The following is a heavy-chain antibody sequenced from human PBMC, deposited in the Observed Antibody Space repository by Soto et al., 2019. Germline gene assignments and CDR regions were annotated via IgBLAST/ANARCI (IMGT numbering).Heavy chain of an antibody. J-gene: IGHJ4*02. CDR2: INPNSGGT. CDR1: GFRNTGNY. V-gene: IGHV1-2*04. D-gene: IGHD4-17*01. CDR3: ARGPMTTVTTAFYFDP. Sequence: GTSAELSCKAPGFRNTGNYMHWVRQAPELGLDWMVLINPNSGGTNYSQKFQCWVTMTRDTSISTSYMELSRLRSDDTAVYYCARGPMTTVTTAFYFDPWGQGTLVTV.